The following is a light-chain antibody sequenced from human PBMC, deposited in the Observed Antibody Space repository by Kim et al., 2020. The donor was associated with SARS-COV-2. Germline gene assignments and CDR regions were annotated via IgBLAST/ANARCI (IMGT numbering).Light chain of an antibody. J-gene: IGLJ1*01. CDR1: NIGSKS. CDR3: QVWDSSSDHPGV. V-gene: IGLV3-21*04. CDR2: YDS. Sequence: PGKTAGITCGGNNIGSKSVQWYQQKPGQAPVLVMYYDSDRPAGIPERFSGSNSGNTATLTISRVEAGDEADYYCQVWDSSSDHPGVFGTGTKVTVL.